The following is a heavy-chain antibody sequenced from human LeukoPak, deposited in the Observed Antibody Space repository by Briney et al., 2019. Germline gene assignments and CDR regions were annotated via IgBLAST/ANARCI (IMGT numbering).Heavy chain of an antibody. CDR3: TRALVPAVWFGELLGH. D-gene: IGHD3-10*01. CDR1: GFTFGDYA. V-gene: IGHV3-49*04. CDR2: IRSKAYGGTT. J-gene: IGHJ4*02. Sequence: GRSLRLSCTASGFTFGDYAMSWVRQAPGKGLEWVGFIRSKAYGGTTEYAASVKGRFTISRDDSKSIAYLQMNSLKTEDTAVYYCTRALVPAVWFGELLGHWGQGTLVTVSS.